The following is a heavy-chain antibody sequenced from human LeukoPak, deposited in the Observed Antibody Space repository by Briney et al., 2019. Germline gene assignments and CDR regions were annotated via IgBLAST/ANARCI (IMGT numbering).Heavy chain of an antibody. J-gene: IGHJ4*02. V-gene: IGHV3-21*01. CDR2: ISSSSSYI. D-gene: IGHD3-10*01. CDR3: ARASTYYYGSEEDFDY. Sequence: GGSLRLSCAASGFTFSSYSMNWVRQAPGKGLEWVSSISSSSSYIYYADSVKGRFTISRDNAKNSLYLQMNSLRAEDTAVYYCARASTYYYGSEEDFDYWGQGTLVTVSS. CDR1: GFTFSSYS.